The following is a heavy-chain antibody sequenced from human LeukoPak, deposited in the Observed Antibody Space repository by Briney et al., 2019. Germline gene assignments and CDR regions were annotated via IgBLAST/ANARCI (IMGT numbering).Heavy chain of an antibody. CDR1: GGTFSSYA. D-gene: IGHD1-26*01. CDR3: ARANSEGATNFDY. Sequence: SVKVSCKASGGTFSSYAISWVRQAPGQRREWMGGIIPIFGTANYAQKFQGRVTITADESTSTAYMELSSLRSEDTAVYYCARANSEGATNFDYWGQGTLVTVSS. J-gene: IGHJ4*02. V-gene: IGHV1-69*01. CDR2: IIPIFGTA.